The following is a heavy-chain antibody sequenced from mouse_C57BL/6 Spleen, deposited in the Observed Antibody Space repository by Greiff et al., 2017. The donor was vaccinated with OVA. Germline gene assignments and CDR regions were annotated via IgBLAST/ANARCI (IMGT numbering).Heavy chain of an antibody. CDR3: ARWATTVVDY. V-gene: IGHV1-82*01. CDR1: GYAFSSSW. J-gene: IGHJ2*01. D-gene: IGHD1-1*01. CDR2: IYPGDGDT. Sequence: QVQLQQSGPELVKPGASVKISCKASGYAFSSSWMNWVKQRPGKGLEWIGRIYPGDGDTNYNGKFKGKATLTADKSSSTAYMQLSSLTSEDSAVYVCARWATTVVDYWGQGTTLTVSS.